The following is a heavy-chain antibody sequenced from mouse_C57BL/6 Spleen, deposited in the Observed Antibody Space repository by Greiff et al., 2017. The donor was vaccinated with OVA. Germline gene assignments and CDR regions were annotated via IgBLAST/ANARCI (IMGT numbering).Heavy chain of an antibody. V-gene: IGHV14-3*01. CDR2: IDPANGNT. CDR1: GFNIKNTY. Sequence: EVQLQQSVAELVRPGASVKLSCTASGFNIKNTYMPWVKQRPEQGLEWIGRIDPANGNTKYAPKFQGKATITADTSSNTAYLQLSSLTSEDTAIYYCARAAQATDYAMDYWGQGTSVTVSS. D-gene: IGHD3-2*02. CDR3: ARAAQATDYAMDY. J-gene: IGHJ4*01.